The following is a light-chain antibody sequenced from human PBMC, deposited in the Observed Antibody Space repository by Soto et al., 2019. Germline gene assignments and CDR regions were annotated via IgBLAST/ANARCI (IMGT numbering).Light chain of an antibody. V-gene: IGLV1-44*01. CDR2: SNN. Sequence: QSVLTHPPSASGTPGQRVTISCSGSNSNIRSNTVNWYQQLPGTAPKLLIYSNNQRPSGVPDRFSGSKSGTSASLAISGLQSEDEADYYCAAWDDSLNGYVFGTGTKVTVL. J-gene: IGLJ1*01. CDR1: NSNIRSNT. CDR3: AAWDDSLNGYV.